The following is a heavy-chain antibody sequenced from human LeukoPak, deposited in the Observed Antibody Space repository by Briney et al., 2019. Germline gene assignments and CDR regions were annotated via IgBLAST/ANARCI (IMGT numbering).Heavy chain of an antibody. CDR1: GFTFSSYA. Sequence: GGSLRHSCAASGFTFSSYAMSWVRQAPGKGLEWVSAISGSGGSTYYADSVKGRFTISRDNSKNTLYLQMNSLRAEDTAVYYCAKARDLLTVTTWGYDYWGQGTLVTVSS. CDR3: AKARDLLTVTTWGYDY. CDR2: ISGSGGST. D-gene: IGHD4-17*01. J-gene: IGHJ4*02. V-gene: IGHV3-23*01.